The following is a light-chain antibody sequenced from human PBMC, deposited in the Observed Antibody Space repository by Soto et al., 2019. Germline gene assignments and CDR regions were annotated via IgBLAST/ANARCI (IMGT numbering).Light chain of an antibody. CDR1: QSVNKH. Sequence: EIVLTQSPATLSVSPGERATLSCRASQSVNKHLAWYQHKPGQAPRLLIYDTSYRATGIPDRFSGSGSGTDFTLTISRLEPEDFAVYYCQQYGSSGTFGQGTKVDIK. CDR3: QQYGSSGT. V-gene: IGKV3-20*01. CDR2: DTS. J-gene: IGKJ1*01.